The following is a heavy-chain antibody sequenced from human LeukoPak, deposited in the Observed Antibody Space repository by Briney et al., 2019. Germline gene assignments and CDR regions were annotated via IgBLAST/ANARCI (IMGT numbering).Heavy chain of an antibody. CDR1: GGSISSYY. D-gene: IGHD1-26*01. J-gene: IGHJ4*02. V-gene: IGHV4-59*01. CDR3: SGGPGGSYGQTPY. Sequence: PSETLSLTCTVFGGSISSYYWSRIRQPPGKGLKWIGYIYYSGSTNYNPSLKSRVTISVDTSKNQFSLKLSSVTAADTAVYYCSGGPGGSYGQTPYWGQGTLVTVSS. CDR2: IYYSGST.